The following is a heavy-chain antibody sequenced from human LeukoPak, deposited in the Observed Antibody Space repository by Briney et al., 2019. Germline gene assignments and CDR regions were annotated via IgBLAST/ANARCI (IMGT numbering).Heavy chain of an antibody. Sequence: GGSLRLSCAASGFTFSNYEMNWARQAPGKGLEWVSYISSSGSTIYYADSVKGRFTISRDNAKNSLYLQMNSLRAEDTAVYYCARDPPYCSGGSCYSGPLDYWGQGTLVTVSS. V-gene: IGHV3-48*03. J-gene: IGHJ4*02. D-gene: IGHD2-15*01. CDR2: ISSSGSTI. CDR1: GFTFSNYE. CDR3: ARDPPYCSGGSCYSGPLDY.